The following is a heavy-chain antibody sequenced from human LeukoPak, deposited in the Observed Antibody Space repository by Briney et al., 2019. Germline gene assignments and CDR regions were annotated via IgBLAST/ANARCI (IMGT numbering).Heavy chain of an antibody. CDR1: GGSLSSGSYY. D-gene: IGHD3-22*01. J-gene: IGHJ3*02. CDR2: INTSGST. V-gene: IGHV4-61*02. CDR3: ARDRPYYYDTMRGALDI. Sequence: PSETLSLACTVSGGSLSSGSYYWRWIRQPAGKGLEWIGRINTSGSTHYNHCFKIRVTISVDMSKHLFSLELSSVTAADTAVYYCARDRPYYYDTMRGALDIWGQGTMVTVSS.